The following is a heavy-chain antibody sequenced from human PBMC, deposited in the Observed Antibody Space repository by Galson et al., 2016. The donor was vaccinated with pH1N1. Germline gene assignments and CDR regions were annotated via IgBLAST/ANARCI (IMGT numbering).Heavy chain of an antibody. Sequence: SLRLSCAASGFTFSSFGTHWVRQAPGKGLEWMAVISYDGSVEYYGDSVKGRFSISRDNSKNTLYLQMNSLRPEDTAVYYCAKESGEDWSGSKRYSFDYWGQGALVTVSS. D-gene: IGHD3-3*01. CDR3: AKESGEDWSGSKRYSFDY. V-gene: IGHV3-30*18. CDR2: ISYDGSVE. J-gene: IGHJ4*02. CDR1: GFTFSSFG.